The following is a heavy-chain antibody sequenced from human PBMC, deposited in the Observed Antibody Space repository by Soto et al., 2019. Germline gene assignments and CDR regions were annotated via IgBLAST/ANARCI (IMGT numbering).Heavy chain of an antibody. Sequence: QRQLQESGPGLVKPSETLSLTCIVSGDSISSSIHYWGWIGQPPGKGLEWVASMYYTGTTYYNPSLKSRVTISADTSKSQLSPKLSSVTAADTAVYYCARPSASTLYFDSRDWYFDLWGPGTLVSVSS. CDR3: ARPSASTLYFDSRDWYFDL. CDR2: MYYTGTT. CDR1: GDSISSSIHY. J-gene: IGHJ2*01. V-gene: IGHV4-39*01. D-gene: IGHD3-22*01.